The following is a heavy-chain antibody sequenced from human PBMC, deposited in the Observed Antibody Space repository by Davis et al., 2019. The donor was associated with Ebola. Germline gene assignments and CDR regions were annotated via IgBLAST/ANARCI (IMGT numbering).Heavy chain of an antibody. CDR1: GGSISSGGYS. CDR2: IYHSGST. Sequence: SETLSLTCAVSGGSISSGGYSWSWIRQPPGKGLEWIGYIYHSGSTYYNPSLKSRVTISVDTSKNQFSLKLSSVTAADTAVYYCARGRWLRFVDYWGQGTLVTVSS. V-gene: IGHV4-30-2*01. D-gene: IGHD5-12*01. J-gene: IGHJ4*02. CDR3: ARGRWLRFVDY.